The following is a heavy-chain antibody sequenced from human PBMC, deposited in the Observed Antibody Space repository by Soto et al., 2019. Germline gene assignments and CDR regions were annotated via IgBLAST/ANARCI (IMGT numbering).Heavy chain of an antibody. D-gene: IGHD4-17*01. CDR2: IYSGGST. CDR1: GFPVSSNY. J-gene: IGHJ4*02. V-gene: IGHV3-66*01. Sequence: GGSLRLSCASSGFPVSSNYMSWVRQAPGKGLEWVSVIYSGGSTYYADSVKGRFTISRDNSKNTLYLQMNSLRAEDTAVYYCAADVGGYIYGLARHWGPGTLVTVSS. CDR3: AADVGGYIYGLARH.